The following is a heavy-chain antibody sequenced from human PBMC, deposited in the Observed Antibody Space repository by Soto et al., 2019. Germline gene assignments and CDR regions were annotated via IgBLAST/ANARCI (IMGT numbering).Heavy chain of an antibody. CDR2: IIPIFGTA. CDR3: ARGSPPYYDFWSGYPPEYYSYYYGMDV. J-gene: IGHJ6*02. Sequence: GASVKVSCKASGGTFSSYAISWVRQAPGQGLEWMGGIIPIFGTANYAQKFQGRVTITADKSTSTAYMELSSLRSEDTAVYYCARGSPPYYDFWSGYPPEYYSYYYGMDVWGQGTTVTVSS. D-gene: IGHD3-3*01. V-gene: IGHV1-69*06. CDR1: GGTFSSYA.